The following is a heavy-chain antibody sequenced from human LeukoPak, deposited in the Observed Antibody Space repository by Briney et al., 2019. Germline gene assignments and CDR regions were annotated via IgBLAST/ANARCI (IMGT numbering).Heavy chain of an antibody. Sequence: SETLSLTCAVYGGSFSGYYWSWIRQPPGKGLEWIGEINHSGSTNHNPSLKSRVTISVDTSKNQFSLKLSSVTAADTAVYYCARGRGRTGTTGGVDYWGQGTLVTVSS. CDR1: GGSFSGYY. V-gene: IGHV4-34*01. CDR2: INHSGST. CDR3: ARGRGRTGTTGGVDY. D-gene: IGHD1-1*01. J-gene: IGHJ4*02.